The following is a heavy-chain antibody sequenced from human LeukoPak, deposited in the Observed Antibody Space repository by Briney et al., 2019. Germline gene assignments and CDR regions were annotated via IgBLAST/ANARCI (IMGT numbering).Heavy chain of an antibody. Sequence: PPETLPLTCAVYGGSSSGYYWSWIRQPPGKGLEWIGGIKHSVSTHYNPSLKSRVTISVDTSKNKFSLRMSSVTPADTGVYYCARVFRRNQSNTRPQAGMDVWGKGTTVTVSS. V-gene: IGHV4-34*01. CDR2: IKHSVST. J-gene: IGHJ6*04. CDR3: ARVFRRNQSNTRPQAGMDV. CDR1: GGSSSGYY. D-gene: IGHD2-2*01.